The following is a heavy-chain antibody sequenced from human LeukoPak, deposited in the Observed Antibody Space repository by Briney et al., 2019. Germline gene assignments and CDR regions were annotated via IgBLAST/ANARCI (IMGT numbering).Heavy chain of an antibody. CDR3: ARDYPRYCSSTSYYFSYYYYGMDV. J-gene: IGHJ6*02. Sequence: PGGSLRLSCAASGFTFSSYWMSWIRQAPGRGLEWVANIKQDGSEKYYADSVKGRFTISRDNAKNSLYLQMNSLRAEDTAVYYCARDYPRYCSSTSYYFSYYYYGMDVWGQGTTVTVSS. CDR2: IKQDGSEK. V-gene: IGHV3-7*01. D-gene: IGHD2-2*01. CDR1: GFTFSSYW.